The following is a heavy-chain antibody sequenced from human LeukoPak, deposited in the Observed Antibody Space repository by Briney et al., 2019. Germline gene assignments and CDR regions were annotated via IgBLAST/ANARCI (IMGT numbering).Heavy chain of an antibody. D-gene: IGHD1-26*01. V-gene: IGHV1-2*02. CDR3: AREAGDSATTRVDYYYSHYMDV. CDR2: INPNSGGT. J-gene: IGHJ6*03. CDR1: VYTFVDYY. Sequence: ASVTVSFKASVYTFVDYYMHWARQAPGQGLEWMGWINPNSGGTNYAQKFQGRVTMTRDTSISTAYMDLSRLKSDDTAMYFCAREAGDSATTRVDYYYSHYMDVWGTGTTVTVSS.